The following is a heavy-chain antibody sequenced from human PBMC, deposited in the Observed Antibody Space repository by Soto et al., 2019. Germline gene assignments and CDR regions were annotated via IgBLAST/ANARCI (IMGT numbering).Heavy chain of an antibody. Sequence: PGGSLRLSCAASGFTFSSYGMHWVRQAPGKGLEWVAVISYDGSNKYYADSVKGRFTTSRDNSKNTLYLQMNSLRAEDTAVYYCAKDYRVTYYYDSSPDYWGQGTLVTVSS. J-gene: IGHJ4*02. CDR2: ISYDGSNK. CDR1: GFTFSSYG. D-gene: IGHD3-22*01. V-gene: IGHV3-30*18. CDR3: AKDYRVTYYYDSSPDY.